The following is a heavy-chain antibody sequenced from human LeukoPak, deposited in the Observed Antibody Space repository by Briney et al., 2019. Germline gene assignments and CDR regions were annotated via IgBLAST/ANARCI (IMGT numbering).Heavy chain of an antibody. CDR2: VFYSGST. CDR3: AFVGLVSRYLDH. CDR1: GGSISSSTW. Sequence: SETLSLTCAVSGGSISSSTWWTWVRQPPGKGLEWIGEVFYSGSTNSNPSLKSRLTMSVDEPKHEFSLKLTSVTAADTAVHYCAFVGLVSRYLDHWGQGTLVTVSP. J-gene: IGHJ4*02. D-gene: IGHD3-9*01. V-gene: IGHV4-4*02.